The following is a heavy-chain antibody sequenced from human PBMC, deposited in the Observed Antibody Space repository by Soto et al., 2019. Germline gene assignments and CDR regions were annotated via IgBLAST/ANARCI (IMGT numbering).Heavy chain of an antibody. D-gene: IGHD6-13*01. CDR3: ARTPRRSEYATAAADHPRYPRSYNWFDP. Sequence: QVQLQQWGAGLLKPSETLSLTCAVYGGSFSGYYWSWIRQPPGKGLEWIGEINHSGSTNDNPSLKSRVTISVDTSKNQFSLKLSSVTAADTAVYYCARTPRRSEYATAAADHPRYPRSYNWFDPWGQGTLVTVSS. CDR1: GGSFSGYY. CDR2: INHSGST. V-gene: IGHV4-34*01. J-gene: IGHJ5*02.